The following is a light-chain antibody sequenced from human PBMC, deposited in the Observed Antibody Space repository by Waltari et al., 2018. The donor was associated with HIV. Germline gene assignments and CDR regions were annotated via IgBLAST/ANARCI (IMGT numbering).Light chain of an antibody. CDR1: RSNIGAGSD. CDR2: GDT. J-gene: IGLJ3*02. V-gene: IGLV1-40*01. CDR3: QSYDSSLSEPNWV. Sequence: QSVLTQPPSVSGAPGQRVTISCPGHRSNIGAGSDVYWYQHLPGTAPKLLIYGDTNRRSGVPDRFSGSKSGTSASLAINGLQAEDEADYYCQSYDSSLSEPNWVFGGGTKLTVL.